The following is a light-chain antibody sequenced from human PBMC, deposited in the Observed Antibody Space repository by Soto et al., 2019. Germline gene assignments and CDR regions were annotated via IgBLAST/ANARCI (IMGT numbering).Light chain of an antibody. CDR3: QQYNSYWT. J-gene: IGKJ1*01. Sequence: IQMTQSTSSLSASVGDRVTISCRASQTISTTLNWYQQKPGKAPKLLIYATYIFKSGVPSRFSGSGFGTDFTLIFSSLQPKDFATYYCQQYNSYWTFGQGTKVDIK. CDR2: ATY. CDR1: QTISTT. V-gene: IGKV1-39*01.